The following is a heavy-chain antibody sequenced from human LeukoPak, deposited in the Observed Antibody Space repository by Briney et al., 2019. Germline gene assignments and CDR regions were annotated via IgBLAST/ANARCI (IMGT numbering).Heavy chain of an antibody. CDR1: GGTFSSYA. J-gene: IGHJ4*02. V-gene: IGHV1-69*13. CDR2: IIPIFGTA. CDR3: ARDPNYYDSSGYDLDY. D-gene: IGHD3-22*01. Sequence: SVKVCCKASGGTFSSYAISWVRQAPGQGLEWMGGIIPIFGTANYAQKFQGRVTITADESTSTAYMELSSLRSEDTAVYYCARDPNYYDSSGYDLDYWGQGTLVTVSS.